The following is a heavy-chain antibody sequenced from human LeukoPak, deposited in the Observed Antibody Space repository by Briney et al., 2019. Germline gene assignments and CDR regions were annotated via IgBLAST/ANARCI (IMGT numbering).Heavy chain of an antibody. CDR1: GYTFTSYD. CDR3: TTVRGSDLQYFQH. V-gene: IGHV1-8*01. J-gene: IGHJ1*01. CDR2: MNPNSGAT. D-gene: IGHD1-26*01. Sequence: ASVKVSCKASGYTFTSYDINWLRQATGQGPEWMGWMNPNSGATGYAQKFQGRVTMTRSTSINTAYMELSSLRSEDTAVYYCTTVRGSDLQYFQHWGQGTLVTVSS.